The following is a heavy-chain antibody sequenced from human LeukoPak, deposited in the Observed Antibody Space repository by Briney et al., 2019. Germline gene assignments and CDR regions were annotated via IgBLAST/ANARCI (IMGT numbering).Heavy chain of an antibody. V-gene: IGHV4-34*01. D-gene: IGHD2-2*02. Sequence: SETLSLTCAVYGGSFSGYYWSWIRQPPGKGLEWIGEINHSGSTNYNPSLKSRVTISVDTSKNQFSLKLSSVTAADTAVYYCARGALGYCSSTSCYRAFHFDYWGQGTLVTVSS. J-gene: IGHJ4*02. CDR3: ARGALGYCSSTSCYRAFHFDY. CDR2: INHSGST. CDR1: GGSFSGYY.